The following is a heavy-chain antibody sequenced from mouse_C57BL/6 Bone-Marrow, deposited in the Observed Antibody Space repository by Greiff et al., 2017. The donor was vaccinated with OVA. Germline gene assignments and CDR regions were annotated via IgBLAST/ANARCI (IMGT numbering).Heavy chain of an antibody. CDR1: GINIKDDY. J-gene: IGHJ2*01. CDR2: IDPENGDT. V-gene: IGHV14-4*01. Sequence: EVQRVESGAELVRPGASVKLSCTASGINIKDDYMHWVKQRPEQGLEWIGWIDPENGDTEYASKFQGKATITVDTSSNTAYLQLSSLTSEDTAVYYCDGYYYWGQGTTLTVSS. CDR3: DGYYY. D-gene: IGHD2-3*01.